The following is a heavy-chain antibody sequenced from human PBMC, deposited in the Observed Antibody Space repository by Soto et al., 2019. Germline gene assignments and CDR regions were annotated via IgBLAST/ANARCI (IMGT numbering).Heavy chain of an antibody. J-gene: IGHJ4*02. V-gene: IGHV3-30*04. Sequence: GSLRLSCAASGFTFSSYAMHWVRQAPGKGLEWVAVISYDGSNKYYADSVKGRFTISRDNSKNTLYLQMNSLRAEDTAVYYCARGGVEFGELGDYYFDYWGQGTLVTVSS. D-gene: IGHD3-10*01. CDR1: GFTFSSYA. CDR3: ARGGVEFGELGDYYFDY. CDR2: ISYDGSNK.